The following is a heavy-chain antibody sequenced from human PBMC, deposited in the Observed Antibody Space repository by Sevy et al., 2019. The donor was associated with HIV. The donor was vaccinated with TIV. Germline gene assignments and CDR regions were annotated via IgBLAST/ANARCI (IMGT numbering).Heavy chain of an antibody. Sequence: GGSLRLSCVASGFSFSRYWMHWVRQTPKKGLEWVARIREDGSQSWYVDSVKGRFTISRDDAKNSLYLQMNSLRADDTAVYYCARDPGTTNKIDYWGQGTMVTVSS. D-gene: IGHD1-1*01. CDR3: ARDPGTTNKIDY. CDR1: GFSFSRYW. CDR2: IREDGSQS. V-gene: IGHV3-7*01. J-gene: IGHJ4*02.